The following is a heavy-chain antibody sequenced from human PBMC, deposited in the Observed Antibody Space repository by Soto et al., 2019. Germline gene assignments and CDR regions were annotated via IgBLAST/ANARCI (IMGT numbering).Heavy chain of an antibody. CDR2: FYYTGSI. CDR3: ARSMFYSDGSNYSPFDY. Sequence: PSETLALTCTVSGGSISSGDYYWSWIRQLPGKDLEWIGYFYYTGSINYNPSLKSRVTISIDASKNQFSLRLSSVTAADTAVYYCARSMFYSDGSNYSPFDYWGQGTLVTVSS. J-gene: IGHJ4*02. V-gene: IGHV4-61*08. D-gene: IGHD3-22*01. CDR1: GGSISSGDYY.